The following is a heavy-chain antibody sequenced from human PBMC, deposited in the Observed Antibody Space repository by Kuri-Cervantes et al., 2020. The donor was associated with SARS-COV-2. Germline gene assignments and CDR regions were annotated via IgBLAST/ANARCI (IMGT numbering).Heavy chain of an antibody. CDR3: ARSVVAVTGTRRLDWFDP. J-gene: IGHJ5*02. Sequence: GGSLRLSCAASGFTFSSYEMNWVRQAPGKGLEWVSYISSSGSKIYYADSVKGRFTISRDNAKSSLYLQMNSLRAEDTAVYYCARSVVAVTGTRRLDWFDPCGQGTLVTVSS. CDR1: GFTFSSYE. D-gene: IGHD2-15*01. CDR2: ISSSGSKI. V-gene: IGHV3-48*03.